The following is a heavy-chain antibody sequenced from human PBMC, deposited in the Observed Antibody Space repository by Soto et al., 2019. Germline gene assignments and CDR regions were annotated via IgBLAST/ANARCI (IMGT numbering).Heavy chain of an antibody. V-gene: IGHV1-69*04. CDR3: ARDPGSSGFFDY. J-gene: IGHJ4*02. Sequence: SVKVSCKASGGTFSSYTISWVRQAPGQGLEWMGRIIPILGIANYAQKFQGRVTITADKSTSTAYMELSSLRSEDTAVYYCARDPGSSGFFDYWGQGTLVTVSS. CDR1: GGTFSSYT. D-gene: IGHD6-19*01. CDR2: IIPILGIA.